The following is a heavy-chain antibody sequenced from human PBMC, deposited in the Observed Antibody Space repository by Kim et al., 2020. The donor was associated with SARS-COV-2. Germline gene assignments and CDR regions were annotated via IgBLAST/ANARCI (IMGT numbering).Heavy chain of an antibody. CDR3: AKDIKEALSMVRGVRKYYYYYGMDV. CDR1: GFTFDDYA. CDR2: ISGDGGST. D-gene: IGHD3-10*01. J-gene: IGHJ6*02. V-gene: IGHV3-43*02. Sequence: GGSLRLSCAASGFTFDDYAMHWVRQAPGKGLEWVSLISGDGGSTYYADSVKGRFTISRDNSKNSLYLQMNSLRTEDTALYYCAKDIKEALSMVRGVRKYYYYYGMDVWGQGTTVTVSS.